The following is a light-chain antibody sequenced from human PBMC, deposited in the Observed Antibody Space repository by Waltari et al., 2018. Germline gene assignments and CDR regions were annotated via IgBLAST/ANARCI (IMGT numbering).Light chain of an antibody. V-gene: IGKV2-29*02. CDR1: QSLLHSDGKTY. CDR2: EVS. J-gene: IGKJ2*01. Sequence: DIVMTQTPLSLSVTPGQSASISCKSSQSLLHSDGKTYLYWYLQKPGQSPQLLISEVSIRFSGVPDRFSGSGSGTDFTLKISRVEAEDVGIYYCMQAVNLLYTFGQGTKLEIK. CDR3: MQAVNLLYT.